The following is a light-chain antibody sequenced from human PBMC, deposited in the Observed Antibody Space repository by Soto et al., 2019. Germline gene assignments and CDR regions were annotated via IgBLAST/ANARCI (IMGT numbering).Light chain of an antibody. CDR1: SSDVGGYNY. J-gene: IGLJ2*01. CDR3: SSYTTSSTLV. Sequence: QSALTQPASVSGSPGQSITISCTGTSSDVGGYNYVSWYQQHPGKAPKIMIYEDSNRPSGVSNRFSGSKSGNTASLTISGLQAEDEADYYCSSYTTSSTLVFGGGTKLTVL. V-gene: IGLV2-14*01. CDR2: EDS.